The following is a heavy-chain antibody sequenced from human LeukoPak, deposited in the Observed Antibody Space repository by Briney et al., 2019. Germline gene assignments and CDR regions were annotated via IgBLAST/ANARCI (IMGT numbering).Heavy chain of an antibody. V-gene: IGHV3-74*01. D-gene: IGHD6-19*01. CDR1: GFTFSNYL. J-gene: IGHJ4*02. CDR3: AKTGYSSGWYPTTDY. Sequence: GGSLRLSCTASGFTFSNYLMFWVRQAPGRGLVFVSRINSDGSSTDYADSVKGRFTVSRDNAQNTLYLQMNSLRAEDTAVYYCAKTGYSSGWYPTTDYWGQGTLVTVSS. CDR2: INSDGSST.